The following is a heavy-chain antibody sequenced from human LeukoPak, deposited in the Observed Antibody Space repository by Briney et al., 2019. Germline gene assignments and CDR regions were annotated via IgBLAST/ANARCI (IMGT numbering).Heavy chain of an antibody. CDR3: ARDLGVGGIGAPNY. D-gene: IGHD3-16*02. J-gene: IGHJ4*02. CDR2: ISYDGTNK. CDR1: GFTFSNYD. V-gene: IGHV3-30-3*01. Sequence: PGRSLRLSCAASGFTFSNYDMYWVRQAPGKGLEWVAVISYDGTNKYYADSVKGRFTISRDNSKNTLYLQMNSLRAEDTAAYYCARDLGVGGIGAPNYWGQGTLVTVSS.